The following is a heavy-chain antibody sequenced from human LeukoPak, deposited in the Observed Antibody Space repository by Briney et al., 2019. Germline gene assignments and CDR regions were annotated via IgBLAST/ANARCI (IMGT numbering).Heavy chain of an antibody. Sequence: PGGSLRLSCAASGFTFSSYAMSWVRQAPGKGLEWVSAISGSGGSTYYADSVKGRFTIARDNSKNTLYLQMNSLRAEDTAVYYCAKHASSRGWSHDGYFDYWGQGTLVTVSS. V-gene: IGHV3-23*01. CDR3: AKHASSRGWSHDGYFDY. CDR1: GFTFSSYA. CDR2: ISGSGGST. D-gene: IGHD6-19*01. J-gene: IGHJ4*02.